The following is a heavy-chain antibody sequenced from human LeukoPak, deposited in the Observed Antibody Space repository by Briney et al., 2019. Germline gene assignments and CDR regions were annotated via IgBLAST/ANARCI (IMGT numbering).Heavy chain of an antibody. D-gene: IGHD4-17*01. V-gene: IGHV1-2*02. Sequence: ASVKVSCKASGYTFTGYYMHGVRQAPGQGLEWMGWINPNSGGTNYAQKFQGRVTMTRDTSISTAYMELSRLRSDDTAVYYCARVGATVTTIDYWGQGTLVTVSS. CDR3: ARVGATVTTIDY. CDR2: INPNSGGT. CDR1: GYTFTGYY. J-gene: IGHJ4*02.